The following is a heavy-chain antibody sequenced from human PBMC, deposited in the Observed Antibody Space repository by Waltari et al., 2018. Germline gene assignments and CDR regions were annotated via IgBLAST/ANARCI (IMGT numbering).Heavy chain of an antibody. CDR3: ARGDYYDSSGYYYDYFDY. J-gene: IGHJ4*02. CDR1: GGTFSSYA. D-gene: IGHD3-22*01. V-gene: IGHV1-69*12. CDR2: IIPIFGTA. Sequence: QVQLVQSGAEVKKPGSSVKVSCKASGGTFSSYAISWVRPAPGPGLEWMGGIIPIFGTANYAQKFQGRVTITADESTSTAYMELSSLRSEDTAVYYCARGDYYDSSGYYYDYFDYWGQGTLVTVSS.